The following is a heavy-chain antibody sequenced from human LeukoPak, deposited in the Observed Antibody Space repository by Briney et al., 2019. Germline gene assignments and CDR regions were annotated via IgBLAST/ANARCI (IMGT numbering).Heavy chain of an antibody. D-gene: IGHD1-26*01. V-gene: IGHV3-74*01. CDR2: FNSDGSST. CDR3: AKGGRNVIDY. CDR1: GFTFSSYW. Sequence: GGSLRLSCAASGFTFSSYWMHWVRHAPGKGLVWVSRFNSDGSSTSYADSVKGRLTISRDNAKNTLYLQMNSLRDEDTAVYYCAKGGRNVIDYWGQGTLVTVSS. J-gene: IGHJ4*02.